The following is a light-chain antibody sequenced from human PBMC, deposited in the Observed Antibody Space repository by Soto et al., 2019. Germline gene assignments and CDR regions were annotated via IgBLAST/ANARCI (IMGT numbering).Light chain of an antibody. CDR1: QTVSTN. Sequence: EIVLTQSPAILSVSPGERVTLSCGATQTVSTNLAWYQQKPGQGPRLLISGASTRATGIPARFSGSGSGTEFTLTISSLQPDDFATYYCQQYSTYPLTFGGGTKVDIK. V-gene: IGKV3-15*01. CDR2: GAS. CDR3: QQYSTYPLT. J-gene: IGKJ4*01.